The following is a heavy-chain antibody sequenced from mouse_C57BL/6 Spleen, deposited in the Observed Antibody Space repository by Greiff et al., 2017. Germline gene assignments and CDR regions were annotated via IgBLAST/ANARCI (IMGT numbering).Heavy chain of an antibody. J-gene: IGHJ1*03. CDR3: ARRRDDGYSYWYFDV. CDR2: INPSNGGT. D-gene: IGHD2-3*01. CDR1: GYTFTSYW. V-gene: IGHV1-53*01. Sequence: QVHVKQPGTELVKPGASVKLSCKASGYTFTSYWMHWVKQRPGQGLEWIGNINPSNGGTNYNEKFKSKATLTVDKSSSTAYMQLSSLTSEDSAVYYCARRRDDGYSYWYFDVWGTGTTVTVSS.